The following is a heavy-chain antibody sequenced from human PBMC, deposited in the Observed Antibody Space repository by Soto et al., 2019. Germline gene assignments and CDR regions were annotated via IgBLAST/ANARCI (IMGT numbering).Heavy chain of an antibody. J-gene: IGHJ4*02. D-gene: IGHD3-10*01. CDR3: ARDPARRGDRYFDY. Sequence: GGSLRLSCAVSGFTFSSYEMNWVRQAPGKGLEWVSYISSSGSTIYYADSVKGRFTISRDNAKNSLYLQMNSLRAEDTAVYYCARDPARRGDRYFDYWGQGTLVTAPQ. CDR1: GFTFSSYE. V-gene: IGHV3-48*03. CDR2: ISSSGSTI.